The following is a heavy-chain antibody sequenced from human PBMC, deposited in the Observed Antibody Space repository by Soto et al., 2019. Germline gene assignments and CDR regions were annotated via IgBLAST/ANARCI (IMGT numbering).Heavy chain of an antibody. V-gene: IGHV4-61*01. CDR2: IYYSGST. CDR1: GGSISSSSYY. J-gene: IGHJ6*02. Sequence: SETLSLTCTVSGGSISSSSYYWSWIRQPPGKGLEWIGYIYYSGSTYYNPSLKSRVTISVDTSKNQLSLKLSSVTPADTAVYYCATGGGRFNYGMDVWGQGTTVTVSS. CDR3: ATGGGRFNYGMDV. D-gene: IGHD3-10*01.